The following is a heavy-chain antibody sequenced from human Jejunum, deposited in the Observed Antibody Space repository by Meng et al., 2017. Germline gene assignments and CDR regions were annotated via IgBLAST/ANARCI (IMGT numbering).Heavy chain of an antibody. V-gene: IGHV3-7*01. J-gene: IGHJ4*02. D-gene: IGHD3-22*01. CDR1: GFSFSGYW. CDR3: ASGGYYDSSDYHYAACY. CDR2: IKLDGSEK. Sequence: GESLKIFCSASGFSFSGYWMSWVRQAPGKGLEWVANIKLDGSEKYYVDSVRGRFSISRDNAKNSLYLQMNSLRAEDTAVYYCASGGYYDSSDYHYAACYWGQGTLVTVSS.